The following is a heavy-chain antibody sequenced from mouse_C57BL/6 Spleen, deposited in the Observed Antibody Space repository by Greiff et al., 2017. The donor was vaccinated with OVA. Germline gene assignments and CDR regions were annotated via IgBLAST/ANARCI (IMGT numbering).Heavy chain of an antibody. Sequence: SGAELVRPGASVKMSCKASGYTFTSYNMHWVKQTPRQGLEWIGAIYPGNGDTSYNQQFKGKATLTVDKSSSTAYMQLSSLTSDDSAVYFCARANYYGIILYAMDYWGQGPSVTVSS. CDR2: IYPGNGDT. CDR3: ARANYYGIILYAMDY. D-gene: IGHD1-1*01. J-gene: IGHJ4*01. V-gene: IGHV1-12*01. CDR1: GYTFTSYN.